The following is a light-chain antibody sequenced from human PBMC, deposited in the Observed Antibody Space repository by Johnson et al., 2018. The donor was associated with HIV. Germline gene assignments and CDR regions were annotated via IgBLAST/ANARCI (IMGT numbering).Light chain of an antibody. CDR3: GTWDSSLSGYV. V-gene: IGLV1-51*01. CDR2: DNS. CDR1: RSNIGDNF. J-gene: IGLJ1*01. Sequence: QAVLTQPPSVSAAPGQKVTISFSGNRSNIGDNFVSWYQHLPGTAPKLLVYDNSKRPSGIPDRFSATKSGTSATLGITGLQTGDEADYYCGTWDSSLSGYVFGTGTKVTVL.